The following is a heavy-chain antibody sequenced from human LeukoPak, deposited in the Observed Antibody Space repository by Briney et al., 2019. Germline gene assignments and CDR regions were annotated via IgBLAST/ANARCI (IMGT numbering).Heavy chain of an antibody. D-gene: IGHD4-11*01. V-gene: IGHV1-69*13. CDR2: IIPIIGTA. J-gene: IGHJ3*02. CDR3: ARDDYSTPAAFDI. CDR1: GGTFSSYA. Sequence: VKVSCKASGGTFSSYAISWVRQAPGQGLEWMGGIIPIIGTANYAQKFQGRVTITADESTSTAYMELSGLRSEDTAVYYCARDDYSTPAAFDIWGQGTMVTVSS.